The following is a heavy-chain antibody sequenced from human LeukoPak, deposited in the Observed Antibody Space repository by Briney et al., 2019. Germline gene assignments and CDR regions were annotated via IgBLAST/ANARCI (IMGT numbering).Heavy chain of an antibody. CDR2: IWYDGSNK. CDR3: AEEIKAGIDAFDI. CDR1: GFTFSSYG. V-gene: IGHV3-33*06. J-gene: IGHJ3*02. Sequence: GGSLRLSCAASGFTFSSYGMHWVRQAPGKGLEWVAVIWYDGSNKYYADSVKGRFTISRDNSKNTLYLQMNSLRAEDTAVYYCAEEIKAGIDAFDIWGQGTMVTVSS.